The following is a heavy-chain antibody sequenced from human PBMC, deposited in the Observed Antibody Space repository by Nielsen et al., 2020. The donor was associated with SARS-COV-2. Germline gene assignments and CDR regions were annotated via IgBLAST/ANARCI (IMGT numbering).Heavy chain of an antibody. CDR3: ARDPRNYYYMDV. CDR2: IWYDGSNK. V-gene: IGHV3-33*01. Sequence: GESLKISCAASGFTFSSYGMHWVRQAPGKGLEWVAVIWYDGSNKYCADSVKGRFTISRDNSKNTLYLQMNSLRAEDTAVYYCARDPRNYYYMDVWGKGTTVTVSS. CDR1: GFTFSSYG. J-gene: IGHJ6*03.